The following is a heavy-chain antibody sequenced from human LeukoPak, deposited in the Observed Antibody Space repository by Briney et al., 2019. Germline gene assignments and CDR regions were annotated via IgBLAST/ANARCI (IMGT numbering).Heavy chain of an antibody. Sequence: PGGSLRLSCAASRFTISSSAMSWVRQAPGKGLEWVSAISNNGGYTYYADSVQGRFTISRDNSKSTLCLQMNSLRAEDTAVYYCAKQLGYCSDGSCYFPYWGQGTLVTVSS. CDR3: AKQLGYCSDGSCYFPY. J-gene: IGHJ4*02. CDR1: RFTISSSA. V-gene: IGHV3-23*01. CDR2: ISNNGGYT. D-gene: IGHD2-15*01.